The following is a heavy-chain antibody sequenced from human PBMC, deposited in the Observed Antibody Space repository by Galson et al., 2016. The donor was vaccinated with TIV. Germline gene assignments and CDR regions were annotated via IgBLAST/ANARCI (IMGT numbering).Heavy chain of an antibody. D-gene: IGHD3-16*02. J-gene: IGHJ3*01. V-gene: IGHV5-51*01. CDR3: GRRKEMNTNRLDAVYR. CDR2: IHPADSDT. Sequence: QSGAEVKKPGEPLKISCEGSGYSFSSYWIGWVRHKPGEGLEWIGIIHPADSDTRYSPSFRGQVTMSADKAINAAYLQWRTLTASYSAMYYCGRRKEMNTNRLDAVYRWGQGTMVIVSS. CDR1: GYSFSSYW.